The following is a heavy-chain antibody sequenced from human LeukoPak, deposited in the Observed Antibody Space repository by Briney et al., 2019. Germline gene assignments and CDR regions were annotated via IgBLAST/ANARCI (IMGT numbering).Heavy chain of an antibody. J-gene: IGHJ4*02. CDR3: ARSYPTAMVPSY. Sequence: SQTLSLTCTVSGGSISSGGYYWSWIRQPPGKGLEWIGYIYHSGSTYYNPSLKSRVTISVDRSKNQFSLKLSSVTAADTAVYYCARSYPTAMVPSYWGQGTLVTVSS. V-gene: IGHV4-30-2*01. CDR2: IYHSGST. D-gene: IGHD5-18*01. CDR1: GGSISSGGYY.